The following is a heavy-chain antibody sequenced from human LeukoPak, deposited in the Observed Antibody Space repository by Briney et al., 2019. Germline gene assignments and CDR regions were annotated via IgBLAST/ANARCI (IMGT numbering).Heavy chain of an antibody. Sequence: GGSLRLSCAASGFTFSSYWMTWVRQAPGKGLEWVANINRDGGQKSYVDSVKGRFTISRDNAKNSLYLQMDSLRAEDTAVYYCSVVSDAFDIWGQGTMVTVSS. CDR1: GFTFSSYW. J-gene: IGHJ3*02. V-gene: IGHV3-7*05. CDR3: SVVSDAFDI. CDR2: INRDGGQK. D-gene: IGHD3-22*01.